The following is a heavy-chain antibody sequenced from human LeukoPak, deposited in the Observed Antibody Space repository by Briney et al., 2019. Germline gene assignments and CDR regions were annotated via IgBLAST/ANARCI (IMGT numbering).Heavy chain of an antibody. CDR2: IYYSGST. CDR3: ARHSPYGSGSYTPNWFDP. Sequence: SETLSLTCTVSGGSISSSSYYWGWIRQPPGKGLEWIGSIYYSGSTYYNPSLKSRVTISVDTSKNQFSLKLSSVTAADTAVYYCARHSPYGSGSYTPNWFDPWGQGTLVTVSS. D-gene: IGHD3-10*01. CDR1: GGSISSSSYY. J-gene: IGHJ5*02. V-gene: IGHV4-39*01.